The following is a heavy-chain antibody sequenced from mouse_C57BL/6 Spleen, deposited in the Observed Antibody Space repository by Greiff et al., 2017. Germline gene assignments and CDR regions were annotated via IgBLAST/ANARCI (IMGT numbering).Heavy chain of an antibody. CDR3: ARSYGNSGDWFAY. D-gene: IGHD2-10*02. CDR2: IDPSDSYT. V-gene: IGHV1-69*01. Sequence: QVQLQQPGAELVMPGASVKLSCKASGYTFTSYWMHWVKQRPGQGLEWIGEIDPSDSYTNYNQKFKGKSTLTVDKSSSTAYMQLSSLTSEDSAVYYCARSYGNSGDWFAYWGQGTLVTVSA. J-gene: IGHJ3*01. CDR1: GYTFTSYW.